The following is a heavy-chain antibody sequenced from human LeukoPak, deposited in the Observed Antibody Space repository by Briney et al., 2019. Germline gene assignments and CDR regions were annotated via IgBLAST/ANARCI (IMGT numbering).Heavy chain of an antibody. CDR2: ISSSSSTI. Sequence: GGSLRLSCAASGFTFSSYSMNWVRQAPGKGLEWVSYISSSSSTIYYADSVKGRFTISRDNAKNSLYPQMNSLRAEDTAVYYCARDQYSRMVAAPFDYWGQGTLVTVSS. V-gene: IGHV3-48*01. J-gene: IGHJ4*02. CDR3: ARDQYSRMVAAPFDY. D-gene: IGHD2-15*01. CDR1: GFTFSSYS.